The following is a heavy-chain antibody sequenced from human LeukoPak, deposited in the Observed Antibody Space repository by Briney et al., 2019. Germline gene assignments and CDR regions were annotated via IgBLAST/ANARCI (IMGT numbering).Heavy chain of an antibody. Sequence: SETLSLTCIVSGGSISSGDYSWSWIRQPPGKGLDWIGYIYQSGSIYYNPSLKSRVTMSIDRSKNQFSLKLSSVTAADTAVYYCARDNYDTSGFCAFDIWGQGTMVTVSS. CDR3: ARDNYDTSGFCAFDI. D-gene: IGHD3-22*01. CDR2: IYQSGSI. J-gene: IGHJ3*02. V-gene: IGHV4-30-2*01. CDR1: GGSISSGDYS.